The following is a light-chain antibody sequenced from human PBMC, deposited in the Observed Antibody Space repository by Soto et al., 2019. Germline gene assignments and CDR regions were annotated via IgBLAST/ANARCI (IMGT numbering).Light chain of an antibody. CDR2: AAS. Sequence: DIQMTQSPSSLSASVGDEVTITCRASQTIMTYLNWYQLKPGKPPRLLIYAASSLQSGVPSRLSGSGSGTDFTLTISSLQPEDFATYSCQQSYNSPQTFGQGTKVDIK. CDR1: QTIMTY. CDR3: QQSYNSPQT. J-gene: IGKJ1*01. V-gene: IGKV1-39*01.